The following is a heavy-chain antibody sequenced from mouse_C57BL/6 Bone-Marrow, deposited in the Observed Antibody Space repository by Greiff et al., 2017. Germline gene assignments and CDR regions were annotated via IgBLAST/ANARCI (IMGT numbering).Heavy chain of an antibody. Sequence: VHVKQSGPELVKPGASVKISCKASGYSFTGYYMNWVKQSPEKSLEWIGEINPSTGGTTYNQKFKAKATLTVDKYSRTAYMQLKSLTSEVSAGYYGASEGGLRGGLYYYAMDYGGQGTSVTVSS. V-gene: IGHV1-42*01. CDR2: INPSTGGT. CDR1: GYSFTGYY. J-gene: IGHJ4*01. D-gene: IGHD2-4*01. CDR3: ASEGGLRGGLYYYAMDY.